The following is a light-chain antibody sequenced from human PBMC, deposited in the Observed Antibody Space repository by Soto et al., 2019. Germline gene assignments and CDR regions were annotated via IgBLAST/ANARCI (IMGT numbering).Light chain of an antibody. Sequence: EIVFTHSPATLTFSLVERATLSRRASQSISNFLAWYQQKPGQAPRLLIYDASNRATGIPARFSGSGSGTDFTLTISSLEPEDFAVYYCQQRDNWPRTFGQGTKVDIK. V-gene: IGKV3-11*01. CDR2: DAS. J-gene: IGKJ1*01. CDR3: QQRDNWPRT. CDR1: QSISNF.